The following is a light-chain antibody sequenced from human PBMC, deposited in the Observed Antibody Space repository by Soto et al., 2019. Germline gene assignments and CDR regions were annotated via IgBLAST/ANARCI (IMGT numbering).Light chain of an antibody. J-gene: IGLJ1*01. CDR2: EVS. V-gene: IGLV2-14*01. CDR3: SSYTSSSTLDV. CDR1: SSDVGGYNY. Sequence: QSALTQPASVSGSPGQSITISCTGTSSDVGGYNYVSWYQQHPGKAPKLMIYEVSNRPSGVSNRFSGSKSGNTASLTISGLQAEHEADYYCSSYTSSSTLDVSGTGTKVTVL.